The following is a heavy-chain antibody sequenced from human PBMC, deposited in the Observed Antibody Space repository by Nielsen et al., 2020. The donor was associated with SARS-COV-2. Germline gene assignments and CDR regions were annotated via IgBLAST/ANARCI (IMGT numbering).Heavy chain of an antibody. CDR2: IDPSDSYT. CDR3: ARAYSGYDLDFDH. Sequence: GESLKISCKGSGYSFTSYWISWVRQMPGKGLEWMGEIDPSDSYTNYSPSFQGHVTISADKSISTAYLQWSSLKASDTAMYFCARAYSGYDLDFDHWGQGTLVTVSS. V-gene: IGHV5-10-1*01. D-gene: IGHD5-12*01. CDR1: GYSFTSYW. J-gene: IGHJ4*02.